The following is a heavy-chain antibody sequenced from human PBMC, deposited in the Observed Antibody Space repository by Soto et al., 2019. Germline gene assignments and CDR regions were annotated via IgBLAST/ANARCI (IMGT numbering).Heavy chain of an antibody. J-gene: IGHJ4*02. D-gene: IGHD3-10*01. V-gene: IGHV1-69*02. CDR3: ATSYGSGYRAFDY. CDR1: GDTFSFYT. Sequence: QVQLVQSGAELKKPGSSMKVSCKASGDTFSFYTINWVRQAPGLGLEWMGRVNPFLSMSNYAQKFQGRVTMTADKSTSTAYMELRSLRSEDTAFYYCATSYGSGYRAFDYWGQGALVTVSS. CDR2: VNPFLSMS.